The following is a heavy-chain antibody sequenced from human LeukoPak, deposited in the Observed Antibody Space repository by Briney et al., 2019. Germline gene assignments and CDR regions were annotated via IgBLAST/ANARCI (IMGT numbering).Heavy chain of an antibody. D-gene: IGHD5-24*01. J-gene: IGHJ4*02. V-gene: IGHV4-34*01. CDR1: GGSFSGYY. CDR2: INHSGST. Sequence: KPSETLSLTCAVYGGSFSGYYWSWIRQPPGKGLEWIGEINHSGSTNYNPSLKSRVTISVDTSKNQFSLKLSSVTAADTAVYYCARGGRLRSRDGYSGTAARGGSDYWGQGTLVTVSS. CDR3: ARGGRLRSRDGYSGTAARGGSDY.